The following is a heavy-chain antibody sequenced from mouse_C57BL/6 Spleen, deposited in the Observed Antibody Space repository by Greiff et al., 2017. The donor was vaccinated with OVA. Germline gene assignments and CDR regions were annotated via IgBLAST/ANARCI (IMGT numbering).Heavy chain of an antibody. CDR2: INYDGSST. Sequence: EVKVVESEGGLVQPGSSMKLSCTASGFTFSDYYIAWVRQVPEKGLEWVANINYDGSSTYYLDSLKSRFIISRDNAKNILYLQMSSLKSEDTATYYCARDRGYGSSYGYFDVWGTGTTVTVSS. J-gene: IGHJ1*03. CDR1: GFTFSDYY. CDR3: ARDRGYGSSYGYFDV. V-gene: IGHV5-16*01. D-gene: IGHD1-1*01.